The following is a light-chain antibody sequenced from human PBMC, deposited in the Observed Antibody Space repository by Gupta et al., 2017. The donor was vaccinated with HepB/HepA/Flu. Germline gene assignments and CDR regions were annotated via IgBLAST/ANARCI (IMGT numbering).Light chain of an antibody. CDR1: QDISDY. CDR3: QNYDSVPFT. J-gene: IGKJ3*01. V-gene: IGKV1-27*01. Sequence: DIQMTQSPSSLSASIGDSVTITCRASQDISDYLAWYQEKPGKVPKVLIFAASTLQSGVPSRFSGSGSGTEFTLTISSLQPEDIATYYCQNYDSVPFTFGPGTKVELK. CDR2: AAS.